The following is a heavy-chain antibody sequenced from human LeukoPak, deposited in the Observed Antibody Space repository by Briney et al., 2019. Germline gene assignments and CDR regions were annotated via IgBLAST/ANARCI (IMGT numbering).Heavy chain of an antibody. Sequence: SVKVSCKASGGTFSSYAISWVRQAPGQGLEWMGGIIPIFGTANYAQKFQGRVTITADESTSTAYMELSSLRSEDTAVYYCARVYFTSSNSDGYHYYGMDVWGQGTTVTVSS. V-gene: IGHV1-69*01. D-gene: IGHD6-13*01. CDR2: IIPIFGTA. J-gene: IGHJ6*02. CDR3: ARVYFTSSNSDGYHYYGMDV. CDR1: GGTFSSYA.